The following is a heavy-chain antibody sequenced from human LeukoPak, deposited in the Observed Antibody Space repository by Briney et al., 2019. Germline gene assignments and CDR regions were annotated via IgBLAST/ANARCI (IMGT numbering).Heavy chain of an antibody. J-gene: IGHJ6*03. D-gene: IGHD3-16*02. V-gene: IGHV4-34*01. Sequence: PSETLSLTCAVYGGSFSGYFWSWIRQPPGKGLEWIGEINHSGSTNYNPSLKSRVTISVDTSKNQFSLKLSSVTAADTAVYYCARVPRSVGYDYIWGSYRSPYYYYMDVWGKWTTVTVSS. CDR3: ARVPRSVGYDYIWGSYRSPYYYYMDV. CDR1: GGSFSGYF. CDR2: INHSGST.